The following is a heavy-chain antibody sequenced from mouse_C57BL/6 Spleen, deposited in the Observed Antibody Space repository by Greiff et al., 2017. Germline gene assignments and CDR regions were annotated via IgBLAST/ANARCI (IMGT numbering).Heavy chain of an antibody. Sequence: VKLMESGAELVKPGASVKLSCKASGYTFTEYTIHWVKQRSGQGLEWIGWFYPGSGSIKYNEKFKDKATLTEDKSSSTVYMELSRLTSEDSAVYFCARLYDERYAMDYWGQGTSVTVSS. CDR1: GYTFTEYT. J-gene: IGHJ4*01. V-gene: IGHV1-62-2*01. CDR3: ARLYDERYAMDY. CDR2: FYPGSGSI.